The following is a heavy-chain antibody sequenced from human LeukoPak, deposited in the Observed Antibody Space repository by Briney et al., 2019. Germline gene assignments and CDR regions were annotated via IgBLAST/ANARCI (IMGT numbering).Heavy chain of an antibody. CDR1: GYTFTSYG. J-gene: IGHJ6*02. CDR3: ARDVPYYYGSGSYFYGMDV. Sequence: ASVKLSCKASGYTFTSYGISWVRQAPGQGLEWMGWISAYNGNTNYSQKLQGRVTMTTDTSTSTAYTELRSLRSDDTAVYYCARDVPYYYGSGSYFYGMDVWGQGTTVTVSS. D-gene: IGHD3-10*01. CDR2: ISAYNGNT. V-gene: IGHV1-18*01.